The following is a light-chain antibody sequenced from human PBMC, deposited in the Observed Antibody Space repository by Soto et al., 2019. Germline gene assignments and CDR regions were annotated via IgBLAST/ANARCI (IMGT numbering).Light chain of an antibody. V-gene: IGLV2-14*03. CDR2: DVS. Sequence: QSALTQPASVSGSPGQSITISCTGTSIDVGGYDYVSWYQHHPGKAPKLMIYDVSNRPSGVSNRFSGSKSGNTASLTISGLQAEDEADYYCSSYTSSSLYVFGTGTKLTVL. CDR3: SSYTSSSLYV. CDR1: SIDVGGYDY. J-gene: IGLJ1*01.